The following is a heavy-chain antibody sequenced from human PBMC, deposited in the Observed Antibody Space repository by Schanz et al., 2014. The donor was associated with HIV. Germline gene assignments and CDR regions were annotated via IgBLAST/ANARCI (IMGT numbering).Heavy chain of an antibody. J-gene: IGHJ6*02. D-gene: IGHD3-16*01. CDR2: IKEDGSEK. CDR3: ARDGGEV. V-gene: IGHV3-7*01. CDR1: GFTFSRYW. Sequence: ELQLVESGGGLVQPGGSLRLSCAASGFTFSRYWMTWVRQAPGKGLEWVANIKEDGSEKYHADSVKGRFTISRDNAKNSLFLQMESLRAEDTAVYYCARDGGEVWGQGTTVTVSS.